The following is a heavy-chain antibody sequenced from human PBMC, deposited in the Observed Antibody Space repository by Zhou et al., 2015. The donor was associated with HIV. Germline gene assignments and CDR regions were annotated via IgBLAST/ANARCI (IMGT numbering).Heavy chain of an antibody. V-gene: IGHV3-74*02. Sequence: EVQLVESGGGAVQPGGSLRLSCEASGFNFPDTWMVWVRQGPGKGLEWVSRISDGGTYRTLRGRREGPDSPSPETTPRTPSYLQLSDLGAEDSGLYHCTQDRWGMPYIWGQGILVTVSS. CDR1: GFNFPDTW. CDR2: ISDGGTYR. CDR3: TQDRWGMPYI. D-gene: IGHD3-16*01. J-gene: IGHJ1*01.